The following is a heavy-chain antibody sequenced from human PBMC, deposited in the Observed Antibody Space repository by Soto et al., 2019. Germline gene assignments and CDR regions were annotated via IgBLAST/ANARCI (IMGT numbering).Heavy chain of an antibody. CDR1: GLTFSSYA. Sequence: AGALRLSCAASGLTFSSYAMSWVRQAPGKGLEWVSAISGSGGSTYYADSVKGRFTISRDNSKNTLYLQMNSLRAEDTAVYYCAKIFSNTSYYHEETMDVWGKGTTVTVSS. V-gene: IGHV3-23*01. D-gene: IGHD2-2*01. J-gene: IGHJ6*03. CDR3: AKIFSNTSYYHEETMDV. CDR2: ISGSGGST.